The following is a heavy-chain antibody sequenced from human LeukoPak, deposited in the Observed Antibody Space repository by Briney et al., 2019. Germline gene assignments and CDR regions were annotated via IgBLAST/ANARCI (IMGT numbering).Heavy chain of an antibody. CDR2: INAGNGNT. V-gene: IGHV1-3*01. Sequence: ASVEVSCKASGYTFTNYARHWVRQAPGQRPEWMGWINAGNGNTKYSQKFQGRVTITRDTSASTAYMELSSLRSEDTAVYYCARVGVAVAGFDCWGQGTLVTVSS. CDR3: ARVGVAVAGFDC. CDR1: GYTFTNYA. D-gene: IGHD6-19*01. J-gene: IGHJ4*02.